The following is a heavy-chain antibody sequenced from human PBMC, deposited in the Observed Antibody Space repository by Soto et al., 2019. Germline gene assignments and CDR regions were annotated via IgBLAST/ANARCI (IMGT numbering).Heavy chain of an antibody. CDR1: GSPISSNY. V-gene: IGHV4-59*01. J-gene: IGHJ6*02. Sequence: SETLSLTCTVSGSPISSNYWSWFRQPPGKGLEWFGYIYYSGSTNYNPSLKSRVTISVDTSKNQFSLKLSSVTAADTAVYYCASGFLGVIRSGYCSSGSCFPYHYYFGMDVWGQGTTVTVSS. D-gene: IGHD2-15*01. CDR2: IYYSGST. CDR3: ASGFLGVIRSGYCSSGSCFPYHYYFGMDV.